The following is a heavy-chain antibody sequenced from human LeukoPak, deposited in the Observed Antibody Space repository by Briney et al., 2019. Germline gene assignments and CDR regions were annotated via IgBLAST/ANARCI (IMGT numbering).Heavy chain of an antibody. Sequence: ASVTVSFQFSGYSLTELSMHWVRPAPGKGLEWMGGVDHENGAAIYAQKLQGRVTMTEDTSTDTAYMELNSLTSDDTAVYYCATGPTMPAPDTSPGLLDFWGQGTLVTVSS. CDR3: ATGPTMPAPDTSPGLLDF. CDR2: VDHENGAA. J-gene: IGHJ4*02. V-gene: IGHV1-24*01. D-gene: IGHD6-13*01. CDR1: GYSLTELS.